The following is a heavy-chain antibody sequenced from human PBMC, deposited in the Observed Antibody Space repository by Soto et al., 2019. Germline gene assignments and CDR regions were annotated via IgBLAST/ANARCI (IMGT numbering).Heavy chain of an antibody. CDR1: GCSFSIYW. Sequence: GSLRLSCAASGCSFSIYWMSCGRQAPVKGLEWLASIKHDGSEKYYVDSVKGRFIISRDNTYNSLYMQMNRLRVGDTAVYYCVKGGRWLVYDSWGQGTMVTVSS. V-gene: IGHV3-7*03. D-gene: IGHD6-19*01. CDR2: IKHDGSEK. CDR3: VKGGRWLVYDS. J-gene: IGHJ4*02.